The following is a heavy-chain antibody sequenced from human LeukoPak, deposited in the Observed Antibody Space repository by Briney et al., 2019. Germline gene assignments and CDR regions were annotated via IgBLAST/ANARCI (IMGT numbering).Heavy chain of an antibody. CDR2: IYYSGST. Sequence: SETLSLTCTVSGGSISSSSYYWGWIRQPPGRGLEWIGIIYYSGSTYYNPSLKSRVTISVDASKNQFSLKLSSVTAADTAVYYCARRVGRYFGERAYYYYYMDVWGKGTTVTISS. D-gene: IGHD3-10*01. CDR3: ARRVGRYFGERAYYYYYMDV. CDR1: GGSISSSSYY. J-gene: IGHJ6*03. V-gene: IGHV4-39*07.